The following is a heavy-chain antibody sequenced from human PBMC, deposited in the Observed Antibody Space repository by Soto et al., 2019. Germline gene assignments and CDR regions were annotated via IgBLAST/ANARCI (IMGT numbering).Heavy chain of an antibody. CDR2: ISYDGSNR. CDR3: ATMGVTIFGVVLTPEKDDY. D-gene: IGHD3-3*01. V-gene: IGHV3-30*03. Sequence: QVQLVESGGGVVQPGRSLRLSCAASGFTFSSYGMHWVRQAPGKGLEWVAVISYDGSNRYYADYVKGRFTISRDNSKNTLYLQMNSLRAEDTAVYYCATMGVTIFGVVLTPEKDDYWGQGTLVTVSS. J-gene: IGHJ4*02. CDR1: GFTFSSYG.